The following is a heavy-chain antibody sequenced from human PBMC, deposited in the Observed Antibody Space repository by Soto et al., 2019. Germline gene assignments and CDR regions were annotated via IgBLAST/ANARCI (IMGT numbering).Heavy chain of an antibody. V-gene: IGHV3-30*03. CDR1: GFTFTSYD. Sequence: GGSLRLSCAASGFTFTSYDMHWVRQAPGKGLEWMALILHDGSAEYYADSVKGRFTISRDNSRSTLYLQMNSLRAEDTAVYYCARSRDGYSFYFYYGMDGWGQGXTVTVSS. J-gene: IGHJ6*02. CDR2: ILHDGSAE. CDR3: ARSRDGYSFYFYYGMDG. D-gene: IGHD4-4*01.